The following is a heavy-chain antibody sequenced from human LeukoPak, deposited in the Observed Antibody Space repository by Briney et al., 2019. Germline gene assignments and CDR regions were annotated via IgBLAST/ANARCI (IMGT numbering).Heavy chain of an antibody. V-gene: IGHV3-23*01. CDR3: AKDRATYYNAMDV. CDR2: ISGSGGST. Sequence: GGFLRLSCAASGFTFSSYAMSWVRQAPGKGLEWVSAISGSGGSTYYADSVKGRFTISRDNSKNTLYLQMNSLRAEDTAAYYCAKDRATYYNAMDVWGQGTTVTVSS. CDR1: GFTFSSYA. J-gene: IGHJ6*02.